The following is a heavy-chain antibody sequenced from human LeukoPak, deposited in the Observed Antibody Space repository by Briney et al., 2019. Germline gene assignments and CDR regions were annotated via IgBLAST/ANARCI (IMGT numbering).Heavy chain of an antibody. D-gene: IGHD5-18*01. CDR2: IWYDGSNK. J-gene: IGHJ4*02. CDR1: GFTFSSYG. Sequence: GRSLRLSCAASGFTFSSYGMHWVRQAPGKGLEWMAVIWYDGSNKYYADSVKGRFTISRDNSKDTLYLQMNSLRAEDTAVYYCARDARIQLWFNFDYWGQGTLVTVSS. CDR3: ARDARIQLWFNFDY. V-gene: IGHV3-33*01.